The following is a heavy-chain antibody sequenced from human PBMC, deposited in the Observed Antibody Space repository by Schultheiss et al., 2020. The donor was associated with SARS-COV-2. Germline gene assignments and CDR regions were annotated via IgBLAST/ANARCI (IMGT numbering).Heavy chain of an antibody. J-gene: IGHJ4*02. Sequence: ASVKVSCKASGYTFTSYGISWVRQAPGQGLEWMGWISAYNGNTNYAQKLQGRVNMTTDTSTSTAYMELSSLRSEDTAVYYCARGLNAQVTTVTTYPDYWGQGTLVTVSS. CDR1: GYTFTSYG. CDR3: ARGLNAQVTTVTTYPDY. D-gene: IGHD4-17*01. CDR2: ISAYNGNT. V-gene: IGHV1-18*01.